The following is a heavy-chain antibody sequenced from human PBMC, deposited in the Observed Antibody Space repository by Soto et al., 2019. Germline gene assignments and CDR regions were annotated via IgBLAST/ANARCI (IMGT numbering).Heavy chain of an antibody. D-gene: IGHD4-4*01. CDR3: TMAPYSDYINWFDP. CDR1: GFTFSGSA. J-gene: IGHJ5*02. CDR2: IRSKANSYAT. V-gene: IGHV3-73*01. Sequence: GGSLRLSCAASGFTFSGSAMHWVRQASGKGLEWVGRIRSKANSYATAYAASVKGRFTISRDDSKNTAYLQMNSLKTEDTAVYYCTMAPYSDYINWFDPWGQGTLVTVSS.